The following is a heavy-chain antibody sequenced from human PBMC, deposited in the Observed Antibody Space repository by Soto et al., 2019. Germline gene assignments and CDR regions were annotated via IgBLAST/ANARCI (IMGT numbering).Heavy chain of an antibody. CDR1: GYTFTSYG. Sequence: GASVKVSCKASGYTFTSYGISWVRQAPGQGLEWMGWISAYNGNTNYAQKLQGRVTMTTDTSTSTAYMELRSLRSDDTAVYYCAREPPRGGYYYYGMHVWGQGTTVTVSS. D-gene: IGHD3-10*01. V-gene: IGHV1-18*01. CDR2: ISAYNGNT. J-gene: IGHJ6*02. CDR3: AREPPRGGYYYYGMHV.